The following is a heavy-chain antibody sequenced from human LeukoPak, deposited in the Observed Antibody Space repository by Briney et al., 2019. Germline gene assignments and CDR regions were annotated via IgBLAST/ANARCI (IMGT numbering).Heavy chain of an antibody. V-gene: IGHV3-9*01. CDR3: AKDNRRHYTSGPNPDSLH. CDR2: ISWNSGSI. Sequence: GGSLRLSCEASGFTFDDYAMHWVRQAPGKGLEWVSGISWNSGSIGYADSVKGRFTISRDNAKNSLYLQMNSLRVEDTAFYYCAKDNRRHYTSGPNPDSLHWGQGALVTVSS. D-gene: IGHD6-19*01. J-gene: IGHJ4*02. CDR1: GFTFDDYA.